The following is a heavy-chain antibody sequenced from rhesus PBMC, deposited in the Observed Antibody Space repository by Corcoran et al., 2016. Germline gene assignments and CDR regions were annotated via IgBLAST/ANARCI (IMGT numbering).Heavy chain of an antibody. J-gene: IGHJ5-1*01. CDR2: ISGSGGST. Sequence: QLQLQESGPGLVKPSETLSLTCAVSGGSISSNDWSWIRQPPGQGLGWIGRISGSGGSTDSNPSLKSRVTISTDTSKNQFSLKLSSVTAADTAVYYCASCSSTYCSYNRFDVWGPGVLVTVSS. CDR1: GGSISSND. CDR3: ASCSSTYCSYNRFDV. D-gene: IGHD2-15*01. V-gene: IGHV4-173*01.